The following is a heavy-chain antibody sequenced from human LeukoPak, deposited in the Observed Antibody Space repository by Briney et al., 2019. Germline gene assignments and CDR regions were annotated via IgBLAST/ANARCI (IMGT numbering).Heavy chain of an antibody. D-gene: IGHD6-13*01. J-gene: IGHJ4*02. CDR3: TTRRYSSSWSVDY. CDR1: GLGFNNAW. CDR2: TKSKTEGGTT. V-gene: IGHV3-15*01. Sequence: GGSLRLSCAASGLGFNNAWMSWVRQPPGKGLEWVGRTKSKTEGGTTDYAAPVKGRFTISRDASKNTLYLQLNSLKTEDTAVYYCTTRRYSSSWSVDYWGQGTLVTVSS.